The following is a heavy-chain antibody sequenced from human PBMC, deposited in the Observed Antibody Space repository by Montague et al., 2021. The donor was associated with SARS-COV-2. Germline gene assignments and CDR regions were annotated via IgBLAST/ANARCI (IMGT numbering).Heavy chain of an antibody. J-gene: IGHJ4*02. CDR2: IYDGGDAT. D-gene: IGHD3-3*01. CDR1: GFVFSTKY. CDR3: ARRSAVPGSFDF. V-gene: IGHV3-53*01. Sequence: SRRISCAASGFVFSTKYLTWVRQAPGKGLEWVSDIYDGGDATYYADSVKGRFTVSRDNSKNTLFLQMNSLRAEDTAVYYCARRSAVPGSFDFWGQGTLVTVSS.